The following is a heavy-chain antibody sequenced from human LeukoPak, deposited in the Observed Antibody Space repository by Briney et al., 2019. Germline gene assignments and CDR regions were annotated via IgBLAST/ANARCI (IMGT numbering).Heavy chain of an antibody. J-gene: IGHJ6*03. CDR2: ISYHGVDK. D-gene: IGHD1-26*01. Sequence: PGRPLRLSCAASEFTFSRYAMHWVRQAPGKGLEWLAVISYHGVDKFYRASVKGRFIIYRENVENTLFVQLDNQSAEDSGVYFCARAVPTIHHRDDWGKGTMVTVSS. CDR3: ARAVPTIHHRDD. CDR1: EFTFSRYA. V-gene: IGHV3-30*04.